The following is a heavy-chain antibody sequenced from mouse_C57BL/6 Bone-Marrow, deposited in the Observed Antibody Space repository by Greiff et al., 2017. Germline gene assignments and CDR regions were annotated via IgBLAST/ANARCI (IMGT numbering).Heavy chain of an antibody. V-gene: IGHV1-4*01. Sequence: QVQLQQSGAELARPGASVKMSCKASGYTFTSYTMHWVKQRPGQGLEWIGYLNPSSGYPKSNQKFKDKATLTADKSPSTAYMQLISLTTDDSAVYYCARYYYNSIDYWGQGTSVTVSS. CDR1: GYTFTSYT. CDR2: LNPSSGYP. CDR3: ARYYYNSIDY. D-gene: IGHD2-4*01. J-gene: IGHJ4*01.